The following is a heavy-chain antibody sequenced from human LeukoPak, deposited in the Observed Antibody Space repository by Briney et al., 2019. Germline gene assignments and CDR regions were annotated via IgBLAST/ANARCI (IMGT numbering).Heavy chain of an antibody. CDR2: INHSGST. D-gene: IGHD3-10*01. V-gene: IGHV4-34*01. CDR1: GGSFSGYY. J-gene: IGHJ5*02. CDR3: ARGPLLLWFVELLPNYNWFDP. Sequence: SETLSLTCAVYGGSFSGYYWSWIRQPPGKGLEWIGEINHSGSTNYNPSLKSRVTISVDTSKNQFSLKLSSVTAADTAVYYCARGPLLLWFVELLPNYNWFDPWGQGTLVTVSS.